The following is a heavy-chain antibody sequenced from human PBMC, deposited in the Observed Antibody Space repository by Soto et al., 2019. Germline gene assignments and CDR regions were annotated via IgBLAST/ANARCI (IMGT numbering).Heavy chain of an antibody. CDR1: GYTFTSCA. Sequence: ASVKVCCKASGYTFTSCARHWVRQATGQGLEWMGWIIPIYGKAKYAQKFQGRVTITADTSTSTAYMELSSLRSEDTAVYYCARGKSEYSSSWYGLTYWGQGTLVTVSS. V-gene: IGHV1-3*01. J-gene: IGHJ4*02. CDR2: IIPIYGKA. D-gene: IGHD6-13*01. CDR3: ARGKSEYSSSWYGLTY.